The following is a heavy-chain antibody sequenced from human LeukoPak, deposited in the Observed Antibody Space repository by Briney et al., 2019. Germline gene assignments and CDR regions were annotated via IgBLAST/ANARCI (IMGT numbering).Heavy chain of an antibody. CDR1: GFTFSSYA. D-gene: IGHD3-9*01. V-gene: IGHV3-30-3*01. CDR3: AKDRDWAVYFDY. CDR2: ISYDGSNK. J-gene: IGHJ4*02. Sequence: PGGSLRLSCAASGFTFSSYAMHWVRQAPGKGLEWVAVISYDGSNKYYADSVKGRFTISRDNSKNTLYLQMNSLRAEDTAVYYCAKDRDWAVYFDYWGQGTLVTVSS.